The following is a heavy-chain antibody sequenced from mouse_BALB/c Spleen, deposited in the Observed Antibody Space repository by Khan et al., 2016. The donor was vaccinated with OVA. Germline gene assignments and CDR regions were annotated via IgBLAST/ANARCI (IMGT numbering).Heavy chain of an antibody. V-gene: IGHV2-6-7*01. CDR1: GFSLTGYG. Sequence: VELVESGPGLVAPSQSLSITCTASGFSLTGYGVNWVRQPPGKGLEWLGMIWGDGSTDYNSALKSRLSTSKDNSKSQVFLKKNSLQTDETTRYYGARAYYSNYRGAMDYWGQGTSVTVSS. J-gene: IGHJ4*01. CDR3: ARAYYSNYRGAMDY. D-gene: IGHD2-5*01. CDR2: IWGDGST.